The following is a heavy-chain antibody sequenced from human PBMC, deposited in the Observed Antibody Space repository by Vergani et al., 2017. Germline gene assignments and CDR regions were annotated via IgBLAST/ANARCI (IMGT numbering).Heavy chain of an antibody. CDR3: ARSRLAGITMVRGVIGY. CDR2: ISSSSSYI. Sequence: EVQLVESGGGLVKPGGSLRLSCAASGFTFSSYSMNWVRQAPGKGLEWVSSISSSSSYIYYADSVKGRFTISRNNAKNSLYLQMNSLRAEYTAVYYCARSRLAGITMVRGVIGYWGQGTLVTVSS. D-gene: IGHD3-10*01. V-gene: IGHV3-21*01. J-gene: IGHJ4*02. CDR1: GFTFSSYS.